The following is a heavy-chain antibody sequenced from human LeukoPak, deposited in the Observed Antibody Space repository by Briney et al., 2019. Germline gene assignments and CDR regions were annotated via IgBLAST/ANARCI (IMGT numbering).Heavy chain of an antibody. CDR3: ARVNFDFPRAYMDV. J-gene: IGHJ6*03. CDR2: MNHSGNT. CDR1: GGSFREYY. Sequence: PSETLSLTCAVSGGSFREYYWSWIRQPPGKGLEWVGDMNHSGNTNYNPSLKSRVTMSVDTSKNQFSLKLSSVTAADTAVYYCARVNFDFPRAYMDVWGKGTTVTISS. D-gene: IGHD3-3*01. V-gene: IGHV4-34*01.